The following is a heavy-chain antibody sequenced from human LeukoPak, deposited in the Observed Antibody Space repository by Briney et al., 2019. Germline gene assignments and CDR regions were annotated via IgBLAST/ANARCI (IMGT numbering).Heavy chain of an antibody. CDR1: GYTFTNYY. J-gene: IGHJ4*02. V-gene: IGHV1-46*01. CDR2: INPSGGST. D-gene: IGHD3-22*01. CDR3: ARAGYDSSGYYSY. Sequence: ASVKVSCKASGYTFTNYYMHWMRQAPGQGLEWMGIINPSGGSTSYAQKFQGRVTMTRDPSTSTVYMELTSLRSDDTAVYSCARAGYDSSGYYSYWGQGTLVTVSS.